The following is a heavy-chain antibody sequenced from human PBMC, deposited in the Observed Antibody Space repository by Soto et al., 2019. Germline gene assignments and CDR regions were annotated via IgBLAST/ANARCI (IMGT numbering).Heavy chain of an antibody. CDR1: GGSFSGYY. V-gene: IGHV4-34*01. Sequence: PSETLSLTCAVYGGSFSGYYWSWIRQPPGKGLEWIGEINHSGSTNYNPSLKSRVTISVGTSKNQFSLKLSSVTAADTAVYYCARWGYDSAYYYYGMDVWGQGTTVTVSS. CDR3: ARWGYDSAYYYYGMDV. CDR2: INHSGST. D-gene: IGHD5-12*01. J-gene: IGHJ6*02.